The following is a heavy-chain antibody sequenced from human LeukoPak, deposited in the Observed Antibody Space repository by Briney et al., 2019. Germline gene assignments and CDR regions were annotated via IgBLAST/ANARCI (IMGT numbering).Heavy chain of an antibody. CDR1: VVTGITND. J-gene: IGHJ4*02. CDR2: LYSDGNT. D-gene: IGHD3-16*01. CDR3: ARCVAPLAANTLAY. Sequence: GGSLRLSCAASVVTGITNDMIWVRQAPGKGLEWVSALYSDGNTKYADSVQGRFTISRDNSMNTLYLEMDSLSPDDTAVYYCARCVAPLAANTLAYWGQGTLVTVSS. V-gene: IGHV3-53*01.